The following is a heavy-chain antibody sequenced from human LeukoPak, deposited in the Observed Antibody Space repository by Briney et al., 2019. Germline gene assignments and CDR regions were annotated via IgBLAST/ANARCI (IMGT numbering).Heavy chain of an antibody. CDR3: ASTAVGISQDIVVVPAAMGYYYYYMDV. CDR1: GYTFTSYG. CDR2: ISAYNGNT. Sequence: ASVKVSCKASGYTFTSYGISWVRRAPGQGLEWMGWISAYNGNTNYAQKLQGRVTMTRNTSISTAYMELSSLRSEDTAVYYCASTAVGISQDIVVVPAAMGYYYYYMDVWGKGTTVTISS. D-gene: IGHD2-2*01. J-gene: IGHJ6*03. V-gene: IGHV1-18*01.